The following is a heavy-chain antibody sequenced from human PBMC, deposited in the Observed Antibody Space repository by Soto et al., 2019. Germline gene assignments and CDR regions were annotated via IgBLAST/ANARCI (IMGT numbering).Heavy chain of an antibody. Sequence: EVQLVETGGGLIQPGGSLRLSCAASGLTVSSNYMNWARQAPGKGLEWVSVLYSGGSTHYAGSVKGRFIISRDNSKNTLYLQMNSLRAEDTAVYYCARDRPGDEGDAFDIWGHGTMVTVSS. CDR2: LYSGGST. V-gene: IGHV3-53*02. D-gene: IGHD3-10*01. CDR1: GLTVSSNY. J-gene: IGHJ3*02. CDR3: ARDRPGDEGDAFDI.